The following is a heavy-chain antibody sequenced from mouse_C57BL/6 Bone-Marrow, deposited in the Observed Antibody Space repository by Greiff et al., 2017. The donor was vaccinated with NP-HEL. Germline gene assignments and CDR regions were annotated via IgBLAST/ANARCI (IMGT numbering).Heavy chain of an antibody. J-gene: IGHJ3*01. CDR2: IDPSDSET. Sequence: VQLQQPGAELVRPGSSVKLSCKASGYTFTSYWMHWVKQRPIQGLEWIGNIDPSDSETHYNQKFKDKATLTVDKSSSTAYMQLSSLTSEDSAVYYCARGEGITTSCADWGQGTLVTVSA. V-gene: IGHV1-52*01. CDR1: GYTFTSYW. D-gene: IGHD1-1*01. CDR3: ARGEGITTSCAD.